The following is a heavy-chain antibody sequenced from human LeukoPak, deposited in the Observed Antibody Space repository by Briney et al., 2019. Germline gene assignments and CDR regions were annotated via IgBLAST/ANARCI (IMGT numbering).Heavy chain of an antibody. D-gene: IGHD2-2*01. V-gene: IGHV3-30*02. CDR3: AKDLWEVPAAIGYFDY. CDR2: IRYDGSNK. Sequence: PGGSLRLSCAASGFTFSSYGMHWVRQAPGKGLEWVAFIRYDGSNKYYADSVKGRFTISRDNSKNTLYLQMDSLGAEDTAVYYCAKDLWEVPAAIGYFDYWGQGTLVTVSS. CDR1: GFTFSSYG. J-gene: IGHJ4*02.